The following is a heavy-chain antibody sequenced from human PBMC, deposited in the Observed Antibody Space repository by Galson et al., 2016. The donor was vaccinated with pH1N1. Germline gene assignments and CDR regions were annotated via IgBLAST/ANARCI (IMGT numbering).Heavy chain of an antibody. J-gene: IGHJ3*02. Sequence: SLRLSCAASGFTFSNAWMSWVRQAPGKGLEWVGRIKSKTDDVTTDYAAPVKGRFTISRDDSKNTLYLQMNSLKTEDTAVYYCTTVFRMIIAAAGVDAFDIWGQGTKLTGSS. CDR3: TTVFRMIIAAAGVDAFDI. V-gene: IGHV3-15*01. CDR2: IKSKTDDVTT. D-gene: IGHD6-13*01. CDR1: GFTFSNAW.